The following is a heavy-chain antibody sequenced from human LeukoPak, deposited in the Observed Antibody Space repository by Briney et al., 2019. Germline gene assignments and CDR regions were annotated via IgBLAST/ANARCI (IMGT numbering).Heavy chain of an antibody. CDR3: AKEANEKRSFDY. V-gene: IGHV3-30*04. CDR2: ISYDGSNK. Sequence: GGSLRLSCAASGFTFRSYAMHWVRQAPGKGLEWVAVISYDGSNKYYVDSVKGRFTISRDNSKNTLYLQMNSLRAEDTAVYYCAKEANEKRSFDYWGQGTLVTVSS. CDR1: GFTFRSYA. D-gene: IGHD1-1*01. J-gene: IGHJ4*02.